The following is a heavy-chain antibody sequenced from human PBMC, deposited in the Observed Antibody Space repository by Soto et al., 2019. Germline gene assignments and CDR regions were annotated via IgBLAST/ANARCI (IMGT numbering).Heavy chain of an antibody. CDR2: FYHSVNT. CDR3: ARRWGEGRVDY. V-gene: IGHV4-4*02. CDR1: GGSISSSNW. J-gene: IGHJ4*02. D-gene: IGHD3-10*01. Sequence: QVQLQESGPGLVKPSGTLALTCAVSGGSISSSNWWSWVRQPPGKGLEWIGEFYHSVNTNYNPSLKSRVTMAVDKSRNQFSLKLSSVTAADTAVYYCARRWGEGRVDYWGQGTLVTVSS.